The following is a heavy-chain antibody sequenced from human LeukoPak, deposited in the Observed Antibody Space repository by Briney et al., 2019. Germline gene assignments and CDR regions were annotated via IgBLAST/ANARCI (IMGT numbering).Heavy chain of an antibody. CDR3: ARGGSTRIYYFDY. Sequence: PGGSLRLSCAVSGFTVSSNYMSWVRQAPGKGLEWVSVIFSGGGTYYADSVKGRFTISRDNFKNTLYLQMNSLRAEGTAVYYCARGGSTRIYYFDYWGQGTLVTVSS. CDR1: GFTVSSNY. CDR2: IFSGGGT. J-gene: IGHJ4*02. V-gene: IGHV3-53*01.